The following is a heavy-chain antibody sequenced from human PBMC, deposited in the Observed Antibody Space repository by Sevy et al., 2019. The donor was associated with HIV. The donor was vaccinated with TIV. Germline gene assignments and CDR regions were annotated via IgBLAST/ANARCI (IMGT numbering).Heavy chain of an antibody. CDR2: ISSSSSSI. D-gene: IGHD3-16*01. CDR3: ARGNYDYVQGYIDV. J-gene: IGHJ6*03. V-gene: IGHV3-48*02. Sequence: GGSLRLSCAASEFTFSSYSMNWVRQAPGKGLEWVAYISSSSSSIYYVDSVKGLFTISGDNAKNSLYLQMNSLRDEDTAVYYGARGNYDYVQGYIDVWGKGTTVTVSS. CDR1: EFTFSSYS.